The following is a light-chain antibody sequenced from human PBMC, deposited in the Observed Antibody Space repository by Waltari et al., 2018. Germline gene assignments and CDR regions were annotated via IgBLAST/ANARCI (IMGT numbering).Light chain of an antibody. J-gene: IGKJ2*01. CDR1: QDISNY. CDR2: DAS. Sequence: DIQMTQSPSSLSASVGDRVTITCQASQDISNYLNWYRQKPGKAPKLLIYDASYLETGVPSRFSGSGSGTDFTFTISSLQPEDIATYYCQQYDNIYTFGQGTKLEIK. V-gene: IGKV1-33*01. CDR3: QQYDNIYT.